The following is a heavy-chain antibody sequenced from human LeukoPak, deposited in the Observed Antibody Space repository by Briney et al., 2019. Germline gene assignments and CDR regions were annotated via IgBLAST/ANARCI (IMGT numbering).Heavy chain of an antibody. CDR2: ISSSSSYI. J-gene: IGHJ6*03. D-gene: IGHD3-10*01. V-gene: IGHV3-21*01. CDR3: ASIVLLWFGESLIAAGNVDMDA. Sequence: GGSLRLSCAASEFTFSNYKMNWVRQAPGKGLEWVSSISSSSSYIYYADSVKGRFTISRDNATNSLYLQMNSLRAEDTAVYYCASIVLLWFGESLIAAGNVDMDAWGKGTTVTVSS. CDR1: EFTFSNYK.